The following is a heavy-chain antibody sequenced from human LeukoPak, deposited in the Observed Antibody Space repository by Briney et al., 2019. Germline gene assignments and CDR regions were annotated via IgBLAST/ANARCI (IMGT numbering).Heavy chain of an antibody. CDR2: ISGSGGST. CDR1: GFTFSSYA. D-gene: IGHD3-22*01. CDR3: AKEDYDGSGYYAPFFDY. Sequence: GGSLRLSCAASGFTFSSYAMSWVRQAPGKGLEWVSAISGSGGSTYYAGSVTGRFTISRDNSKNTLYLQMNSLRAEDTAVYYCAKEDYDGSGYYAPFFDYWGQGTLVTVSS. J-gene: IGHJ4*02. V-gene: IGHV3-23*01.